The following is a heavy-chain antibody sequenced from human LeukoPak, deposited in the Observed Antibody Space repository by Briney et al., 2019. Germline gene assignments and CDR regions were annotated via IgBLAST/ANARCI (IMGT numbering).Heavy chain of an antibody. J-gene: IGHJ6*03. Sequence: GGSLRLSCAASGFTFSSYSMNWVRQAPGKGLECVSYISSSSSTIYYADSVKGRFTISRDNAKNSLYLQMNSLRAEDTAVYYCARDFYDSSGYYYVSYYYYYMDVWGKGTTVTVSS. CDR2: ISSSSSTI. CDR3: ARDFYDSSGYYYVSYYYYYMDV. CDR1: GFTFSSYS. D-gene: IGHD3-22*01. V-gene: IGHV3-48*01.